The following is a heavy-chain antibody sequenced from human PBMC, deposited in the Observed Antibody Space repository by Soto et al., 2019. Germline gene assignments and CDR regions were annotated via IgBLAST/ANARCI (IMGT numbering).Heavy chain of an antibody. CDR2: IYYSWST. V-gene: IGHV4-39*01. CDR1: GGSISSSSYY. J-gene: IGHJ4*02. CDR3: ASLRNWNVEPCFDY. Sequence: QLQLQESGPGLVKPSETLSLTCTVSGGSISSSSYYWGGIRQPPGKGLEWIGSIYYSWSTYYNPSLKGRVTISVATSKNQSALKLSSVTAADTAVYYCASLRNWNVEPCFDYWGQGTLVTVSS. D-gene: IGHD1-1*01.